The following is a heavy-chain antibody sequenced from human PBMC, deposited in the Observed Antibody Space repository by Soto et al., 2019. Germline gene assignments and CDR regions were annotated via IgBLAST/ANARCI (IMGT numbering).Heavy chain of an antibody. D-gene: IGHD6-19*01. V-gene: IGHV3-23*01. CDR2: ISGSGGQT. CDR1: GFTFSSFA. J-gene: IGHJ4*02. CDR3: AKGLIRSSADY. Sequence: EVQLLESGGGLVQPGGSLRLSCAASGFTFSSFAMNWVRQAPGKGLEWVSGISGSGGQTYYADSVKGRFTISRDNSKNTRYLQMNSLTAEDTAVYYCAKGLIRSSADYWGQGTLVTVSS.